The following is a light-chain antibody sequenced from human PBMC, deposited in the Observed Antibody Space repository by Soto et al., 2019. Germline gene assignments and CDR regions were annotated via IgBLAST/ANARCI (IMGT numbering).Light chain of an antibody. CDR2: AAS. CDR3: QKYNSAPQT. J-gene: IGKJ1*01. CDR1: QGISNY. V-gene: IGKV1-27*01. Sequence: DIQMTQSPSSLSASVGDRVTITCRASQGISNYLAWYQQKPGKVPKLLIYAASTLHSGVPSRFSGSGSGTDFTLTISSLQPEDVATYYCQKYNSAPQTFCQGTKVEIK.